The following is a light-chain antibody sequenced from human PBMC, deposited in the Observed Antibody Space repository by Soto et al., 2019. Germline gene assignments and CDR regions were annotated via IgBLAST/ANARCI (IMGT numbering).Light chain of an antibody. J-gene: IGLJ1*01. CDR2: DTS. CDR3: LLSYSGGYV. CDR1: TGPVTSGHY. Sequence: QAVVTQEPSLTVSPGGTVTLTCGSTTGPVTSGHYPYWFQQRPGQAPRTLIYDTSNKHSWTPARFSGSLLGGKAALTLSGAQPEDEADYYCLLSYSGGYVFGTGTKVTVL. V-gene: IGLV7-46*01.